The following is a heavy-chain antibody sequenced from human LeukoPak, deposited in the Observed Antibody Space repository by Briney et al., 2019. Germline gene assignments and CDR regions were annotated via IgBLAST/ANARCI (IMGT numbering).Heavy chain of an antibody. D-gene: IGHD6-6*01. J-gene: IGHJ6*03. CDR1: GYTFTSYA. CDR3: ARDRAARKYYYYMDV. CDR2: INTNTGNP. Sequence: ASVKVSCKASGYTFTSYAMNCVRQAPGQGLEWMGWINTNTGNPTYAQGLTGRFVFSLDTSVSTACLQISSLKAEDTAVYYCARDRAARKYYYYMDVWGQGTTVTVSS. V-gene: IGHV7-4-1*02.